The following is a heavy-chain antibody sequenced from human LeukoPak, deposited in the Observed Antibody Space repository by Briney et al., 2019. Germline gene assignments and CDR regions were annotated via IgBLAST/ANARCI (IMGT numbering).Heavy chain of an antibody. CDR2: ITPMFGTA. J-gene: IGHJ4*02. V-gene: IGHV1-69*13. CDR1: GGTFSIYD. Sequence: ASVKVSCKASGGTFSIYDISWVRQAPGQGLEWMGGITPMFGTANHAQKFQGRVTITAVESMSTVYMELSSLRFEGTAVYYCARGWLAEATVVTPYNYWGQGTLVTVSS. D-gene: IGHD4-23*01. CDR3: ARGWLAEATVVTPYNY.